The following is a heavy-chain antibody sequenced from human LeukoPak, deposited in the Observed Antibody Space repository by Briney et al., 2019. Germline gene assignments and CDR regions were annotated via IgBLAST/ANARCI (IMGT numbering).Heavy chain of an antibody. Sequence: PGGSLRLSCVASSLTFSSYWVSGARQAPGKGLEWVANIKQDGSEKYYVDSVKGRFTISRDNAKNSLYLQMNSLRAQMNSLGSEARALYYGSGNPLSSNWGQGTLVTVSS. D-gene: IGHD3-10*01. CDR3: ARALYYGSGNPLSSN. CDR2: IKQDGSEK. CDR1: SLTFSSYW. J-gene: IGHJ4*02. V-gene: IGHV3-7*02.